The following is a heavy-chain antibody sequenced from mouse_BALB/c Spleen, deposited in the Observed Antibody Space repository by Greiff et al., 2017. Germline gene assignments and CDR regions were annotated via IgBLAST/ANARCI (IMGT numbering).Heavy chain of an antibody. D-gene: IGHD2-4*01. CDR1: GYTFTDYN. V-gene: IGHV1S29*02. Sequence: SGPELVKPGASVKISCKASGYTFTDYNMHWVKQSHGKSLEWIGYIYPYNGGTGYNQKFKSKATLTVDNSSSTAYMELRSLTSEDSAVYYCARRRSYDYDGGAWFAYWGQGTLVTVSA. CDR2: IYPYNGGT. J-gene: IGHJ3*01. CDR3: ARRRSYDYDGGAWFAY.